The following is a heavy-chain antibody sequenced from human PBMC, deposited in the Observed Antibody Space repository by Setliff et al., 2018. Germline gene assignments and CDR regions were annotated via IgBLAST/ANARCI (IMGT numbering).Heavy chain of an antibody. CDR1: GFTFSGYS. D-gene: IGHD3-10*01. CDR3: ARDAATTYYYGSGSYPSYYYYGMDV. CDR2: INSRSSTI. Sequence: GGSLRLSCEASGFTFSGYSMNWVRQAPGKELEWVSYINSRSSTIFYAGSVKGRFTISRDNAKNSLYLQMNSLRAEDTAVYYCARDAATTYYYGSGSYPSYYYYGMDVWGQGTTVTVSS. J-gene: IGHJ6*02. V-gene: IGHV3-48*01.